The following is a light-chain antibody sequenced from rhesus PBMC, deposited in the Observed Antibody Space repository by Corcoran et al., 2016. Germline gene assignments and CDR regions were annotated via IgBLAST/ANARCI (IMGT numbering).Light chain of an antibody. J-gene: IGKJ1*01. CDR1: QSISSW. V-gene: IGKV1-22*01. CDR2: KAT. Sequence: DIQMTQSPSSLSASVGDIVTITCRASQSISSWLAWYQQKPGKAPKLLIYKATSLQSGVPSRFSGIGSGPDFTLTISSLQSEDFATFYCQHYSDNPPWTFGQGTKVEIK. CDR3: QHYSDNPPWT.